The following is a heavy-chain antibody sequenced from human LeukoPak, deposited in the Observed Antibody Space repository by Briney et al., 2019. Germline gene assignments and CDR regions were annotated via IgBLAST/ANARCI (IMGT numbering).Heavy chain of an antibody. CDR1: GGSISSSSYY. V-gene: IGHV4-39*01. CDR2: IYYSGST. Sequence: SETLSLTCTVSGGSISSSSYYWGWIRQPPGKGLEWIGSIYYSGSTYYNPSLKSRVTISVDTSKNQFSLKLSPVTAADTAVYYCARQRCSSTSCARPSYMDVWGQGTTVTVSS. J-gene: IGHJ6*02. CDR3: ARQRCSSTSCARPSYMDV. D-gene: IGHD2-2*01.